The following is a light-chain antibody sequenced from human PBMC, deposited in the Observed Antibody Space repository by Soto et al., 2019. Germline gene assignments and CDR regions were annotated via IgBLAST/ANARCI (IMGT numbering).Light chain of an antibody. CDR2: EVS. CDR1: SSDVGSHDL. J-gene: IGLJ1*01. Sequence: QSVLTQPASVSGSPGQSITMSCSGTSSDVGSHDLVSWYQQHPGKAPTLIISEVSKRPSGVSNRFSGSKSGNTASLTISGLQAEDEADYYCCSYAGGSTYVFGSGTKVTVL. CDR3: CSYAGGSTYV. V-gene: IGLV2-23*02.